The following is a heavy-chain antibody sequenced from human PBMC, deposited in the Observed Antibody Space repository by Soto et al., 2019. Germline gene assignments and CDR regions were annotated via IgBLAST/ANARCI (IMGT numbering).Heavy chain of an antibody. Sequence: QVHLVQSGAEVKNPGASVKVSCKGSGYDFTTYGITWVRQAPGQGLEWMAWISAHNGNTNYAPNLQGRVTVTRDTSTSTAYIELRSLRSDDTAVYYCARGRYGDYWGHGALVTVSS. V-gene: IGHV1-18*01. J-gene: IGHJ4*01. D-gene: IGHD1-1*01. CDR2: ISAHNGNT. CDR3: ARGRYGDY. CDR1: GYDFTTYG.